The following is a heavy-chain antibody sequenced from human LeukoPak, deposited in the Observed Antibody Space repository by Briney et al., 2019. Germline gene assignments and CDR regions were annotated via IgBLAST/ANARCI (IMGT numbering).Heavy chain of an antibody. CDR1: GFTFDDYG. D-gene: IGHD2-2*01. J-gene: IGHJ5*02. V-gene: IGHV3-20*04. Sequence: SGGSLRLSCAASGFTFDDYGMSWVRQAPGKELEWVSGINWNGGSTGYADSVKGRFTISRDNAKNSLYLQMNSLRAEDTALYYCARAGSSTSSGGFDPWGQGTLVTVSS. CDR2: INWNGGST. CDR3: ARAGSSTSSGGFDP.